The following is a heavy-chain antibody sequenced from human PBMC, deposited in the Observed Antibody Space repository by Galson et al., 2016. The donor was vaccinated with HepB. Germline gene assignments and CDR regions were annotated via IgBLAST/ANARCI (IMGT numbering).Heavy chain of an antibody. CDR1: GGSITSAGYS. V-gene: IGHV4-30-2*01. D-gene: IGHD3-22*01. CDR3: ARGLTTSGNYYDY. CDR2: IFHTGSA. Sequence: LSLNCAVSGGSITSAGYSWTWIRQPPGKGLEWIGYIFHTGSAYYNPSLRDRVTMSIDRCENHFSLHLNSVTAADTAVYYCARGLTTSGNYYDYWGQGTLVTVSS. J-gene: IGHJ4*02.